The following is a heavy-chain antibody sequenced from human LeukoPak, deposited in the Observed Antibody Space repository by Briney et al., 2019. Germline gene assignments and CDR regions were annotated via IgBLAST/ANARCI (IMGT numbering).Heavy chain of an antibody. CDR3: AKAPEITMAHNWFDP. CDR1: GFTFDDYA. Sequence: PGGSLRLSCAASGFTFDDYAMHWVRQAPGKGLEWVSGISWNSGSIGYADSVKGRFTISRDNAKNSLYLQMNSLRAEDTALYYCAKAPEITMAHNWFDPWGQGTLVTVSS. V-gene: IGHV3-9*01. J-gene: IGHJ5*02. D-gene: IGHD3-10*01. CDR2: ISWNSGSI.